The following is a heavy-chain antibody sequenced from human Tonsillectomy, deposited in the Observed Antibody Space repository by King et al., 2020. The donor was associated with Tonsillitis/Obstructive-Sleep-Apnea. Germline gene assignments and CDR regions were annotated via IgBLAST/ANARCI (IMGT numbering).Heavy chain of an antibody. Sequence: QVQLVQSGAEVKKPGASVKVSCKASGYTFTSYYMNWVRQAPGQGLEWMGIMNPSGGSTSYAQKFQVRVTMTRDTSTSTVYMELSSLRSEDTAVYYCARVGDYYYMDVWGKGTTVTVSS. CDR2: MNPSGGST. V-gene: IGHV1-46*01. CDR1: GYTFTSYY. CDR3: ARVGDYYYMDV. J-gene: IGHJ6*03. D-gene: IGHD3-16*01.